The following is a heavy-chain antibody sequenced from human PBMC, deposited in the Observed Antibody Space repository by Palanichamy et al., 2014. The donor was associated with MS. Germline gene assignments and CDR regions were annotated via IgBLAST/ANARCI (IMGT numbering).Heavy chain of an antibody. CDR1: GFSFSSHW. V-gene: IGHV3-7*03. D-gene: IGHD6-13*01. J-gene: IGHJ4*02. CDR2: INQDGSEK. CDR3: ARDGVDAGIYFDS. Sequence: EVHLVEVWGRAWSTLGGPVRLSCVASGFSFSSHWMSWVRQAPGKGLEWVANINQDGSEKHYVDSMKGRFTIPRDNAENSLYLQMNSLRADDTAVYYCARDGVDAGIYFDSWGQGTPVTVSS.